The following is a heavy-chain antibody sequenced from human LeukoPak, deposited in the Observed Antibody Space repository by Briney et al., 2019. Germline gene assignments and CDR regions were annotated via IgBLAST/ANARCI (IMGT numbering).Heavy chain of an antibody. Sequence: SETLSLTCSVSGGSISSLYWSWIRQPPGKGLEWIGYIYYTGSTNYNPSIKSRVTMFVDMSQNQFSLRLSSVTAADTAVYHCARHRAYSSSSPFDYWGQGTLVTVSS. CDR2: IYYTGST. J-gene: IGHJ4*02. CDR1: GGSISSLY. CDR3: ARHRAYSSSSPFDY. V-gene: IGHV4-59*08. D-gene: IGHD6-6*01.